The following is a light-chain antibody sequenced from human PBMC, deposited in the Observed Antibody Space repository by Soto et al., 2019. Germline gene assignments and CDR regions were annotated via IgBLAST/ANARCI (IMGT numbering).Light chain of an antibody. CDR1: QSISNW. CDR2: DAS. Sequence: DIQMTQSPSTLSASVGDRVTITCRASQSISNWLAWYQQKPGKAPNLLVYDASSLESGVPSRFSGSGSGTEVTPTISSLQPGDFATYYCQQYSTYTWTFGQGTKVEIK. J-gene: IGKJ1*01. CDR3: QQYSTYTWT. V-gene: IGKV1-5*01.